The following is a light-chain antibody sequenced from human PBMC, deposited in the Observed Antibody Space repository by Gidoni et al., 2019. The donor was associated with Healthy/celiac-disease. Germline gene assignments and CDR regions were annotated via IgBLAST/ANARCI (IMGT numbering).Light chain of an antibody. Sequence: DIQMTQSPSTLPASVGDRVTITCRASQSISSWLAWYQQKPGKAPKLLIYDASSLESGVPSRFSGSGSGTEFTLTISSLQPDDFATYYCQQYNSFVTFGQXTRLEIK. V-gene: IGKV1-5*01. J-gene: IGKJ5*01. CDR3: QQYNSFVT. CDR2: DAS. CDR1: QSISSW.